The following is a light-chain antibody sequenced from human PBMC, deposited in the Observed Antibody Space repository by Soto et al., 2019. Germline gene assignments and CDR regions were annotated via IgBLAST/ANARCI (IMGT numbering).Light chain of an antibody. CDR1: QNVYNN. CDR2: DAS. V-gene: IGKV3-15*01. J-gene: IGKJ4*01. CDR3: QQCRNWPLT. Sequence: EIVMTQSPATLSVSPGEGATLSCKASQNVYNNLAWYQQRPGHPPRLLFYDASTRATGISARFSGSGYGTEFTLTISSLQSEDFAVYFCQQCRNWPLTFGGGTKVEIK.